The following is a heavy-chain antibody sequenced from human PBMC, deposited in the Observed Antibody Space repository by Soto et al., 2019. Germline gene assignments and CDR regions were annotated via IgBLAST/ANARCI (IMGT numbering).Heavy chain of an antibody. CDR1: GGTLSSYT. CDR3: ARDRDTAMVTGYYYYGMDV. J-gene: IGHJ6*02. D-gene: IGHD5-18*01. Sequence: SVKVCCKASGGTLSSYTSRWVRQEHGQGLEWMGRIIPILGIANYAQKFQGRVTITADKSTSTAYMELSSLRSEDTAVYYCARDRDTAMVTGYYYYGMDVWGQGTTVTVSS. V-gene: IGHV1-69*04. CDR2: IIPILGIA.